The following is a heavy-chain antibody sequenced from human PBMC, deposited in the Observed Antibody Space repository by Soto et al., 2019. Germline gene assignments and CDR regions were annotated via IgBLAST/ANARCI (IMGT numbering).Heavy chain of an antibody. CDR1: GYSFTSYW. J-gene: IGHJ6*02. CDR2: IYPGDSDT. D-gene: IGHD1-26*01. Sequence: PGESLKISCKGSGYSFTSYWIGWVRQMPGKGLEWMGIIYPGDSDTRYSPSFQGQVTISADKSISTAYLQWSSLKASDTAMYYCARHIPSGSYHIPDYYFYGMDVWGQGTTVTVSS. CDR3: ARHIPSGSYHIPDYYFYGMDV. V-gene: IGHV5-51*01.